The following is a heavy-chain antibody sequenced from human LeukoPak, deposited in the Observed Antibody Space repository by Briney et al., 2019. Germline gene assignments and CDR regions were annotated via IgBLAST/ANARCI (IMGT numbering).Heavy chain of an antibody. D-gene: IGHD5-18*01. CDR3: ARARGYSHGSYMDV. Sequence: SETLSLTCTVSGGSISSYYWSWIRQPPGKGLEWIGYIYYSGTTNYNPSLKSRVTLSIDTSKNQFSLRLTSVTAADTAVYYCARARGYSHGSYMDVWDKGTTATVSS. CDR1: GGSISSYY. V-gene: IGHV4-59*01. CDR2: IYYSGTT. J-gene: IGHJ6*03.